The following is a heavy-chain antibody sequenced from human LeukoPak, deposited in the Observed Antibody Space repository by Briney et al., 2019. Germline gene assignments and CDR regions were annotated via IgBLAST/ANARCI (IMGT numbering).Heavy chain of an antibody. Sequence: GGSLRLSCAASGFTFSSYGMHWDRQAPGKGLEWVAVISYDGSNEYYADSVKDRFTISRDNVKNSLYLQMNSLRAEDTAVYYCANVFYYGMEVWGQGTTVTVSS. CDR1: GFTFSSYG. D-gene: IGHD5/OR15-5a*01. CDR2: ISYDGSNE. V-gene: IGHV3-30*18. CDR3: ANVFYYGMEV. J-gene: IGHJ6*02.